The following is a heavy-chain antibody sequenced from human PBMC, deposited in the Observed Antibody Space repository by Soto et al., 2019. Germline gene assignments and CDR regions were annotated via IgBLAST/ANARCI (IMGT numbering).Heavy chain of an antibody. CDR2: ISSSSSTI. Sequence: GGSLRLSCAASGFTFSSYSMNWVRQAPGKGLEWVSYISSSSSTIYYADSVKGRFTISRDNAKNSLYLQMNSLRDEDTAVYYCARVEGEATIGHYYYYGMDVWGQGTTVTVSS. CDR3: ARVEGEATIGHYYYYGMDV. CDR1: GFTFSSYS. V-gene: IGHV3-48*02. D-gene: IGHD5-12*01. J-gene: IGHJ6*02.